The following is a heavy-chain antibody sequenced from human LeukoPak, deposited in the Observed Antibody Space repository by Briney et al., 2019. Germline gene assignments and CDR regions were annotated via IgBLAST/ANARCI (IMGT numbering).Heavy chain of an antibody. CDR2: IYYTGTT. J-gene: IGHJ4*02. CDR1: GGSITGHY. CDR3: ARAIAADSSLDY. D-gene: IGHD3-22*01. V-gene: IGHV4-59*08. Sequence: SETLSLTCSVSGGSITGHYWSWIRQPPGKGLEWIGYIYYTGTTKYNPSLENRVTISVDTSNNQFSLKLSSVTAADTAVYYCARAIAADSSLDYWGQGTLVTVSS.